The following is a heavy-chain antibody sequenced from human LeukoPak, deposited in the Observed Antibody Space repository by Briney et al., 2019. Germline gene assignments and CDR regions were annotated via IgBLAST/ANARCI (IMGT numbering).Heavy chain of an antibody. D-gene: IGHD3-22*01. CDR2: IIPIFGTA. Sequence: SVKVSCKASGGTFSSYAIRWVRQAPGQGLEWMGGIIPIFGTANYAQKFQGRVTITADESTSTAYMELSSLRSEDTAVYYCAKGYDSSGSYFRYGMDVWGQGTTVTVSS. CDR1: GGTFSSYA. V-gene: IGHV1-69*13. J-gene: IGHJ6*02. CDR3: AKGYDSSGSYFRYGMDV.